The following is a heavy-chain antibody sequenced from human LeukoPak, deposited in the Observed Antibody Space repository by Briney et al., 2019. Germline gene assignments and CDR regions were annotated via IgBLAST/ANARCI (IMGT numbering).Heavy chain of an antibody. V-gene: IGHV4-39*07. CDR1: GGSISSSSYY. J-gene: IGHJ4*02. CDR2: IYYSGST. Sequence: SETLSLTYTVSGGSISSSSYYWGWIRQPPGKGLEWIGSIYYSGSTYYNPSLKSRVTISVDTSKNQFSLKLSSVTAADTAVYYCARGGGYTFDYWGQGTLVTVSS. D-gene: IGHD5-12*01. CDR3: ARGGGYTFDY.